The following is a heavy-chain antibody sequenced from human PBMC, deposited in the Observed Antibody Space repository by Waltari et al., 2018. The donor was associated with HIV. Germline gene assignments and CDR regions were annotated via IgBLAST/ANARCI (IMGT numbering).Heavy chain of an antibody. CDR3: TRRTPSGTYGMDV. CDR2: ISKNSDYR. J-gene: IGHJ6*02. Sequence: EVQLVESGGGLVKPGGSLRLSCAASGFTFSDSSMNGVRQAPGKGREWVSSISKNSDYRYYAASVKGRFTITRDNAKKTVYLQMNSLRVEDTAVFYCTRRTPSGTYGMDVWGQGTTVTVSS. CDR1: GFTFSDSS. V-gene: IGHV3-21*01. D-gene: IGHD1-26*01.